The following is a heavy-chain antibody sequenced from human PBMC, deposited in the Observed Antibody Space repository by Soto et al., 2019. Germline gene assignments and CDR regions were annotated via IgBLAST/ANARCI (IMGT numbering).Heavy chain of an antibody. CDR1: GYTFNRHG. CDR2: ISGYNGDT. J-gene: IGHJ4*02. Sequence: QVHLVQSGGEVKKPGASVKVSCKASGYTFNRHGITWVRQAPGQGLEWMGWISGYNGDTNYEQKFQGRVTLSSDTLTSTVYLELKSLRFDDTAVYYCARVRIVGAREIDFWGQGTLVTGSS. D-gene: IGHD1-26*01. V-gene: IGHV1-18*04. CDR3: ARVRIVGAREIDF.